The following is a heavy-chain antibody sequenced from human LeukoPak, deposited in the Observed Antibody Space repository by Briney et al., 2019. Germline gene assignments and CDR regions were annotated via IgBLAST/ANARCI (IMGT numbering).Heavy chain of an antibody. CDR3: ARALSSTGGSYYFDS. J-gene: IGHJ4*02. V-gene: IGHV3-33*01. CDR1: GFALSHHG. CDR2: VRYDGSDK. Sequence: GRSLRLSCIASGFALSHHGMHWVRQPPGKGLEWVAFVRYDGSDKYYADSVKGRFTVSRDNSNNALDLQMNTLTDEDTAVYYCARALSSTGGSYYFDSWGQGTLVTVSS. D-gene: IGHD1-14*01.